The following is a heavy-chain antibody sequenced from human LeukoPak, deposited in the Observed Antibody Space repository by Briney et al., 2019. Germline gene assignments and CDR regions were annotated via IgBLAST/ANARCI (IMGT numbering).Heavy chain of an antibody. CDR1: GYSFTSYW. CDR3: ARLSISSSPNGDDAFDI. V-gene: IGHV5-10-1*01. J-gene: IGHJ3*02. CDR2: IDPSGSYT. Sequence: GESLRISCKGSGYSFTSYWISWVRQMPGKGLEWMGRIDPSGSYTNYSPSFQGHVTISADKSISTAYLQWSSLKASDTAMYYCARLSISSSPNGDDAFDIWGQGTMVTVSS. D-gene: IGHD6-6*01.